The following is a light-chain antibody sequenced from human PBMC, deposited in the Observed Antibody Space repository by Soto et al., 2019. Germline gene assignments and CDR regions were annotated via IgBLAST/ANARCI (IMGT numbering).Light chain of an antibody. Sequence: EIVMTQSPATLSVSPGERATLSCRASQSVSSNLAWYQQKPGQAPRLLIYGASTRATGIPARFSGSGSGTEFTLTISSLQSEYFAVYYCQQYNNLYTFGQGTKLEIK. J-gene: IGKJ2*01. V-gene: IGKV3-15*01. CDR2: GAS. CDR1: QSVSSN. CDR3: QQYNNLYT.